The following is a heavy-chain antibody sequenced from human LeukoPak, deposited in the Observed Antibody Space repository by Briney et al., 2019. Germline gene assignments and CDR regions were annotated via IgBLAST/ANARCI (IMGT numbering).Heavy chain of an antibody. CDR1: GFTFRTYG. V-gene: IGHV3-33*01. Sequence: PGGSLRLSCAASGFTFRTYGMHWVRQAPGKGLEWVAVIWHDGSNKYYADSVKGRFTISRDNSKNTLYLQMNSLRAEDTAMYYCARNLLNAFDIWGQGTMVTVSS. D-gene: IGHD1-26*01. CDR2: IWHDGSNK. CDR3: ARNLLNAFDI. J-gene: IGHJ3*02.